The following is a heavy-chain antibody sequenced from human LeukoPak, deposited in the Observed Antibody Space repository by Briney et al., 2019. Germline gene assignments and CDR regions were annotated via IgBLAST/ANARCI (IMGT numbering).Heavy chain of an antibody. CDR1: GGSFSGYY. CDR3: ARGYCMDV. Sequence: PSETLSLTCAVYGGSFSGYYWSWIRQPPGKGLEWIGEINHSGSTNYNPSLKSRVTISVDTSKNQFSLKLSSVTAADTAVYYCARGYCMDVWGKGTTVTVSS. J-gene: IGHJ6*03. V-gene: IGHV4-34*01. CDR2: INHSGST.